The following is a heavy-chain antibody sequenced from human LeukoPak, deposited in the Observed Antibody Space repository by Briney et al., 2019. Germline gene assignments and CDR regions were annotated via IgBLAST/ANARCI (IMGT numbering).Heavy chain of an antibody. Sequence: SETLSLTCAVYGGSFSGYYWSWIRQPPGKGLEWIGEINHSGSTNYNPSLKSRVTISVDTSKNQFSLKLSSVTAADTAVYYCARARQFDYWGQGTLDTVSS. D-gene: IGHD6-25*01. CDR3: ARARQFDY. CDR1: GGSFSGYY. V-gene: IGHV4-34*01. CDR2: INHSGST. J-gene: IGHJ4*02.